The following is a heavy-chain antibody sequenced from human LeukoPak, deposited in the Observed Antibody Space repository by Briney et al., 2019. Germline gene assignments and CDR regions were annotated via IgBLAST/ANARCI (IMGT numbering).Heavy chain of an antibody. CDR2: ISPYNGNT. CDR3: ARDPQPYYDFWSGTKNWFDP. V-gene: IGHV1-18*01. D-gene: IGHD3-3*01. Sequence: GASVKVSCKASGYTFTSYGISWVRQAPGQGLEWMGWISPYNGNTNYAQKVQGRVTMTTDTSTSTAYMELRSLRSDDTAVYYCARDPQPYYDFWSGTKNWFDPWGQGTLVTVPS. CDR1: GYTFTSYG. J-gene: IGHJ5*02.